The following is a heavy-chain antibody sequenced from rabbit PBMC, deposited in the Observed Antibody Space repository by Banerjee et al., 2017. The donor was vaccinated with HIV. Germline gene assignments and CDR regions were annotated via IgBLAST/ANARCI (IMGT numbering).Heavy chain of an antibody. V-gene: IGHV1S40*01. J-gene: IGHJ2*01. CDR1: GFTLSTHW. Sequence: QSLEESGGDLVKPGASLTLTCTASGFTLSTHWMCWVRQAPGKGLEWIACIYAANGGNSYYANWAKGRFTISKASSTTVTLQMTSLTVADTATYFCARGYVNVGGDGDGAFDPWGPGTLVTVS. CDR2: IYAANGGNS. CDR3: ARGYVNVGGDGDGAFDP. D-gene: IGHD2-1*01.